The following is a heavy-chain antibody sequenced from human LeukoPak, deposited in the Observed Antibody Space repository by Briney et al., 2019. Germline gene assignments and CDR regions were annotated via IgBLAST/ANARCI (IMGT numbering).Heavy chain of an antibody. CDR2: IDPEDGKT. Sequence: ASVKVSCKVSGDTLSDLSMHWVRQAPGKGLEWMGGIDPEDGKTVYAQKFHGRVAVTEDTSTDTAFLELSSLRSEDTATYYCATHTFFATGPTYLDFWGQGALVTVSS. J-gene: IGHJ4*02. CDR3: ATHTFFATGPTYLDF. V-gene: IGHV1-24*01. D-gene: IGHD2/OR15-2a*01. CDR1: GDTLSDLS.